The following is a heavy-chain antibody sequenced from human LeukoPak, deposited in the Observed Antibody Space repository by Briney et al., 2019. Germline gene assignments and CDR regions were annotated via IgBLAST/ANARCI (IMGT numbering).Heavy chain of an antibody. V-gene: IGHV3-30*18. CDR2: ISYDGSNK. D-gene: IGHD6-13*01. J-gene: IGHJ4*02. CDR3: AKVRWQQLEGGYFDY. CDR1: GFTFSSYG. Sequence: GGSLRLSCAASGFTFSSYGMHWVRQAPGKGLEWVAVISYDGSNKYYADSVKGRFTISRDNSKNTLYLQMNSLRAEDTAVYYCAKVRWQQLEGGYFDYWGQGTLVTVSS.